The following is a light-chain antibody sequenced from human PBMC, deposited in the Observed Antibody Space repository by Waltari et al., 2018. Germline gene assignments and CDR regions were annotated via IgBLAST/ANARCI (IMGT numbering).Light chain of an antibody. CDR3: QQSDDLHT. CDR2: AAS. Sequence: DIQMTQSPSSLSASVGDRITISCRASQGIRNCLNWYQQKSGKAPILLIYAASTLQSGVPSRFSGSGSGTDFTLTISGLQPEDSATYYCQQSDDLHTFGQGTRLVI. V-gene: IGKV1-39*01. CDR1: QGIRNC. J-gene: IGKJ5*01.